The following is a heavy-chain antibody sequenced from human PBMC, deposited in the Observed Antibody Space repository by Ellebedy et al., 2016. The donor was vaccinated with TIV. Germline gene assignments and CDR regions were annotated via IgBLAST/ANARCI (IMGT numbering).Heavy chain of an antibody. J-gene: IGHJ4*02. D-gene: IGHD3/OR15-3a*01. Sequence: PGGSLRLSCAASGFTFSTYGMHWVRQAPGKGLEWVAVIWYDGSNGYYADSVKGRFTISRDNSKNTLFLQMSSLRAEDTAVYFCARRSTDFAFDSWGQGTLVTVSS. CDR3: ARRSTDFAFDS. V-gene: IGHV3-33*01. CDR1: GFTFSTYG. CDR2: IWYDGSNG.